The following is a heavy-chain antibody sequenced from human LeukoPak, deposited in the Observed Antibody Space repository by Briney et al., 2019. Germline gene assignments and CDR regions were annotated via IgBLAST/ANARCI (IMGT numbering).Heavy chain of an antibody. Sequence: PSQTLSLTCNVSGGSISSGGYWWSWIRQPAGKGREYIGRIYPSGNTDYNPSLKSRVTMSVDTSKNQFSLKLSSVTAADTAVYYCARGPYPYFFDYWGQGTLVTVSS. CDR3: ARGPYPYFFDY. CDR1: GGSISSGGYW. V-gene: IGHV4-61*02. J-gene: IGHJ4*02. CDR2: IYPSGNT.